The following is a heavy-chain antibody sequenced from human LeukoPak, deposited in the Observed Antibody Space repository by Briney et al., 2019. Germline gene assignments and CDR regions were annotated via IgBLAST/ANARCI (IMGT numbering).Heavy chain of an antibody. CDR1: GFTFDDYA. Sequence: GGSLRLSCEVSGFTFDDYAMHWVRQAPGKGIEWVSSISWDNSTVAYADSVKGRFTISRDNVRKSLNLQMNSLTTEDTAFYFCARDSAWRGNWYAFDIWGQGTMVTVSS. V-gene: IGHV3-9*01. J-gene: IGHJ3*02. CDR2: ISWDNSTV. D-gene: IGHD1-1*01. CDR3: ARDSAWRGNWYAFDI.